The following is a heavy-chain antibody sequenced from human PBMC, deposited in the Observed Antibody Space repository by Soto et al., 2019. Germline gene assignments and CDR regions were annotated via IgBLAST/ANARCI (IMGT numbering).Heavy chain of an antibody. CDR2: IYTSGST. CDR3: ARGPPGGVYYYYGMDV. V-gene: IGHV4-4*07. J-gene: IGHJ6*02. CDR1: GGSISSYY. Sequence: QVQLQESGPGLVKPSETLSLTCTVSGGSISSYYWSWIRQPAGKGLEWIGRIYTSGSTNYNPSLKTRVTMSVDTSKNQFSLKLSSVTAADTAVYYCARGPPGGVYYYYGMDVWGQGTTVTVSS. D-gene: IGHD2-8*01.